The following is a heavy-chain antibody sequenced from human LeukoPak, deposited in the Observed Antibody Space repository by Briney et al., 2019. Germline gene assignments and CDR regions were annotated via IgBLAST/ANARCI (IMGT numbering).Heavy chain of an antibody. CDR2: MDEYGSDI. V-gene: IGHV3-7*01. J-gene: IGHJ4*02. D-gene: IGHD2-2*01. Sequence: GGSLRLSCVVSGFDFSGFSMSWVRQAPGKGLEWVAIMDEYGSDIFYVESVKGRFIISRANARDSLYLQMNNLRAEDTAVYYCARPRGCGSARCNNFDYWGQGTLVTVSS. CDR3: ARPRGCGSARCNNFDY. CDR1: GFDFSGFS.